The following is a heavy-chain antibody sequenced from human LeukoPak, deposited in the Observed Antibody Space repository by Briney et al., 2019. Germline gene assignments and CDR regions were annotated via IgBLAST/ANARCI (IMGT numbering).Heavy chain of an antibody. V-gene: IGHV4-34*01. CDR3: ARMGSYRYLAYFDY. Sequence: SETLSLTCAVYGGSFSGYYWSWIRQPPGKGLEWIGEINHSGSTNYNPSIKRRVTISVDTSKNQFSLKLSSVTAADTAVYYCARMGSYRYLAYFDYWGQGTLVTVSS. CDR1: GGSFSGYY. D-gene: IGHD3-16*02. J-gene: IGHJ4*02. CDR2: INHSGST.